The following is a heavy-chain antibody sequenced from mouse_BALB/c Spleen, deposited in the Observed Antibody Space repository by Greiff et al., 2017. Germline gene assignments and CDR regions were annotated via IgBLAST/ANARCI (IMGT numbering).Heavy chain of an antibody. V-gene: IGHV5-9-3*01. CDR2: ISSGGSYT. Sequence: EVQLVESGGGLVKPGGSLKLSCAASGFTFSRYAMSWVRQTPEKRLEWVATISSGGSYTYYPDSVKGRFTISRDNAKNTLYLQMSSLRSEDTAMYYCARQGGMVTYYLDYWGQGTTRTVSS. CDR3: ARQGGMVTYYLDY. D-gene: IGHD2-2*01. J-gene: IGHJ2*01. CDR1: GFTFSRYA.